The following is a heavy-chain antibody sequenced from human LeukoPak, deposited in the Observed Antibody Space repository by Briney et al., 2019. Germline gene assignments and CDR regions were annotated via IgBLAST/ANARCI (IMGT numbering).Heavy chain of an antibody. D-gene: IGHD3-16*01. CDR3: AKDLNGGLPDY. J-gene: IGHJ4*02. CDR2: VSYDGSK. Sequence: GGSLRLSCVASGFPFSSYGMHWVRQAPGKGLEWVAVVSYDGSKYYADSVKGRFTISRDNSKNTLYLQMSSLRAEDTAVYYCAKDLNGGLPDYWGQGTLVTVSS. CDR1: GFPFSSYG. V-gene: IGHV3-30*18.